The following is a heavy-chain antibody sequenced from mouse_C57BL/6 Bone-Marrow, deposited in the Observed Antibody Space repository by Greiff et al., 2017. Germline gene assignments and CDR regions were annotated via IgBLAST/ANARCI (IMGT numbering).Heavy chain of an antibody. J-gene: IGHJ2*01. Sequence: VQLQQSGAELMKPGASVKLSCKATGYTFTGYWIEWVKQRPGHGLEWIGEILPGSGSTNYTEKFKGKATFTADPSSNTAYMQLSSLTTEDSAIYYCARYGGAVDDWGQGTTLTVSS. CDR2: ILPGSGST. CDR1: GYTFTGYW. V-gene: IGHV1-9*01. D-gene: IGHD1-1*01. CDR3: ARYGGAVDD.